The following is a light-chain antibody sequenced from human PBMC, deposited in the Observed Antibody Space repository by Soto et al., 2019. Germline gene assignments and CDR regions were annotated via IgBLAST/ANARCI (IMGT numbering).Light chain of an antibody. V-gene: IGKV3-20*01. J-gene: IGKJ1*01. CDR2: GAS. CDR3: QQYRT. Sequence: IFLTQSPATLSLSPGERATLSCRASQSLSSNFLAWYQQKPGQAPRLLIYGASSRATGIPDRFSGSGSGTDFTLTISRLEPEDFAVYYCQQYRTFGQGTKVDIK. CDR1: QSLSSNF.